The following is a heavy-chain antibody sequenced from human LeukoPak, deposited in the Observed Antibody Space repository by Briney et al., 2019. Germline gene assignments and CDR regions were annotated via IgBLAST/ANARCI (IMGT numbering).Heavy chain of an antibody. CDR2: MNPNSGNT. D-gene: IGHD3-10*01. CDR3: ARVIRSPRGVVTYNWFDP. J-gene: IGHJ5*02. Sequence: ASVKVSCKASGYTFTTYDINWVRQATGQGLGWMGWMNPNSGNTGYAQKFQGRITMTSNTSISTAYMELSSLKSDDTAVYYCARVIRSPRGVVTYNWFDPWGQGTLVTVSS. V-gene: IGHV1-8*01. CDR1: GYTFTTYD.